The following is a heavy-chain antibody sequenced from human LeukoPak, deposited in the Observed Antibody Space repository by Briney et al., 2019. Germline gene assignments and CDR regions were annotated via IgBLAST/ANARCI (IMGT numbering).Heavy chain of an antibody. CDR2: IYYSGST. Sequence: PSETLSLTCTVSGGSISSSSYYWGWIRQPPGKGLEWIGSIYYSGSTYYNPSLKSRVTISVDTSKNQFSLKLSSVTAADTAVYYCARLLSVPYYYFDYWGQGTLVTVSS. D-gene: IGHD2-21*01. J-gene: IGHJ4*02. V-gene: IGHV4-39*01. CDR1: GGSISSSSYY. CDR3: ARLLSVPYYYFDY.